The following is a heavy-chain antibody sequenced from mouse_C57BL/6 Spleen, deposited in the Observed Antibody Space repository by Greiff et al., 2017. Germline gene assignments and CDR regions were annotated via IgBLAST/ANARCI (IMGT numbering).Heavy chain of an antibody. Sequence: QVQLKESGAELARPGASVKLSCKASGYTFTSYGISWVKQRTGQGLEWIGEIYPRSGNTYYNEKFKGKATLTADKSSSTAYMELRSLTSEDSAVYFCARRGVYDGYYVDYWGQGTTLTVSS. D-gene: IGHD2-3*01. V-gene: IGHV1-81*01. CDR1: GYTFTSYG. CDR2: IYPRSGNT. CDR3: ARRGVYDGYYVDY. J-gene: IGHJ2*01.